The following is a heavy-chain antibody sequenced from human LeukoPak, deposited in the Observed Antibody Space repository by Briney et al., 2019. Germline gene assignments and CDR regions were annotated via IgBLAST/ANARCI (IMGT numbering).Heavy chain of an antibody. Sequence: PGGSLRLSCAASGFTFSSYAMSWVRQAPGKGLEWVSAISGSGGSTYYADSVKGRFTISRDNSKNTLYLQMNSLRAEDTAVYYCAKRRDYDILTGYYLDDYWGQGTLVTVSS. V-gene: IGHV3-23*01. D-gene: IGHD3-9*01. CDR2: ISGSGGST. CDR3: AKRRDYDILTGYYLDDY. J-gene: IGHJ4*02. CDR1: GFTFSSYA.